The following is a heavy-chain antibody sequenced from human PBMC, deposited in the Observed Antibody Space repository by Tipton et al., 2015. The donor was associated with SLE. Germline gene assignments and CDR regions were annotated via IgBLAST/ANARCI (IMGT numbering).Heavy chain of an antibody. CDR2: IYSSGST. V-gene: IGHV4-39*07. CDR1: GGSISISPYY. CDR3: ATGRGADGYYTYGLDV. D-gene: IGHD1-26*01. Sequence: TLSLTCTVSGGSISISPYYWGWIRQPPGKGLEWIGSIYSSGSTNYSPSLKSRVTMSVDTSKNQFSLNLSSVTAADTAVYYCATGRGADGYYTYGLDVWGQGATVTVSS. J-gene: IGHJ6*02.